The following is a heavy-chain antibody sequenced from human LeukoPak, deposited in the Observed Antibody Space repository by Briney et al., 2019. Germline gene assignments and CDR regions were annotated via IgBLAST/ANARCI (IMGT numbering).Heavy chain of an antibody. CDR3: TRGAGWLIDY. Sequence: SETLSLTCTVSDDSISDYYRGWIRQPPGKGLEWIGYFHNSGTSTYNPSLKSRVTISADTSKNQFSLKLNSLATADTAIYYCTRGAGWLIDYWGRGILVTVSS. D-gene: IGHD3-16*01. CDR1: DDSISDYY. CDR2: FHNSGTS. J-gene: IGHJ4*02. V-gene: IGHV4-59*01.